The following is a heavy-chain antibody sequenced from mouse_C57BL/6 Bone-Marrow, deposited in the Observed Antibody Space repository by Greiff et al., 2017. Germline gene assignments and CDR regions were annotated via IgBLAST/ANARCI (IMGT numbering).Heavy chain of an antibody. CDR3: ARCSFYYAMDY. J-gene: IGHJ4*01. Sequence: EVHLVESGGGLVQPGGSLKLSCAASGFTFSDYGMAWVRQAPRKGPEWVAFISNLAYSIYYADTVTGRFTISRENAKNTLYLEMSSLRSEDTAMYYCARCSFYYAMDYWGQGTSVTVSS. CDR1: GFTFSDYG. D-gene: IGHD1-1*01. CDR2: ISNLAYSI. V-gene: IGHV5-15*01.